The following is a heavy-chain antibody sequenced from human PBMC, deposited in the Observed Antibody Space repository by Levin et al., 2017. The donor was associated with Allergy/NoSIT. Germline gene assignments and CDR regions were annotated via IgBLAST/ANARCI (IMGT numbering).Heavy chain of an antibody. J-gene: IGHJ4*02. CDR3: AREEGDGSGSYYREPFDY. Sequence: ATVKVPCKASGYTFTGYYMHWVRQAPGQGLEWMGWINPNSGGTNYAQKFQGRVTMTRDTSISTAYMELSRLRSDDTALYYCAREEGDGSGSYYREPFDYWGQGTLVTVSS. CDR2: INPNSGGT. CDR1: GYTFTGYY. V-gene: IGHV1-2*02. D-gene: IGHD3-10*01.